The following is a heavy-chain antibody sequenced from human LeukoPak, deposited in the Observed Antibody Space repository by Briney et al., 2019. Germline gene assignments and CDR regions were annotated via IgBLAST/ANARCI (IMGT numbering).Heavy chain of an antibody. J-gene: IGHJ4*02. CDR1: GGTLGGYN. Sequence: SETLSLTCAVYGGTLGGYNWSGIRQPPGKGVEWIGEINHSGSTDYNPSLKSRVTMSVDTSRNQFSLKLNSVTAADAAVYYCGRADGRDGYRGVVDYWGQGTLVTVSA. D-gene: IGHD5-24*01. CDR3: GRADGRDGYRGVVDY. V-gene: IGHV4-34*01. CDR2: INHSGST.